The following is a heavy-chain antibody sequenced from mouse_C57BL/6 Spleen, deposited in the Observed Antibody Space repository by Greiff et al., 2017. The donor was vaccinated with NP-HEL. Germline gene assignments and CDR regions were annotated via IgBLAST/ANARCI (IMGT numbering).Heavy chain of an antibody. CDR2: IDPSDSET. J-gene: IGHJ2*01. V-gene: IGHV1-52*01. CDR3: ARGEVRRNDDYDGFDY. D-gene: IGHD2-4*01. CDR1: GYTFTSYW. Sequence: VQLQQPGAELVRPGSSVKLSCKASGYTFTSYWMHWVKQRPIQGLEWIGNIDPSDSETHYNQKFKDKATLTVDKSSSTAYMQLSSLTSEDSAVYYCARGEVRRNDDYDGFDYWGQGTTLTVSS.